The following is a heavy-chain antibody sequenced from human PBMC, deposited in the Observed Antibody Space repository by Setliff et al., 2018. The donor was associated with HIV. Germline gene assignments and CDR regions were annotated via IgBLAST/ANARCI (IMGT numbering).Heavy chain of an antibody. CDR1: GFTFSDDY. D-gene: IGHD5-18*01. J-gene: IGHJ4*02. V-gene: IGHV3-11*05. Sequence: GGSLRLSCAASGFTFSDDYMSWIRQAPGKGLEWVSYISSSGSFTNYADSVKGRFTISRDNAKNSLYLQMNSLRAEDTAVYYCARDGSYISRGYWGQGTLVTVSS. CDR3: ARDGSYISRGY. CDR2: ISSSGSFT.